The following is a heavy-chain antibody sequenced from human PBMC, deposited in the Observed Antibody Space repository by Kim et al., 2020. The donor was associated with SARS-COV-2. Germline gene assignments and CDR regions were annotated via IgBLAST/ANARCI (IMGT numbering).Heavy chain of an antibody. CDR2: IHYSGST. V-gene: IGHV4-39*01. CDR3: ASREIYSSGYFSQDY. J-gene: IGHJ4*02. CDR1: GGSISSNFYY. D-gene: IGHD6-19*01. Sequence: SETLSLTCTVSGGSISSNFYYWGWIRQPPGKGLKWIGTIHYSGSTYYNPSLKSRVTISVDTSKNQFSLNLSSVTGADTAVYYCASREIYSSGYFSQDYWGQGILVTVSS.